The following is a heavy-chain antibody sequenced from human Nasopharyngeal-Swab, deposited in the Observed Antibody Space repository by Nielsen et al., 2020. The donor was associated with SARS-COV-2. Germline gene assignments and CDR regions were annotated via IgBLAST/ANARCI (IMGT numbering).Heavy chain of an antibody. V-gene: IGHV3-21*01. CDR3: ARVKWELLTVSFDI. CDR1: GFTFSRYS. CDR2: ISSSSSYI. Sequence: GESLKISCAASGFTFSRYSMNWVRQAPGKGLEWVSSISSSSSYIYYADSVKGRFTISRDNAKNSLYLQMNSLRAEDTAVYYCARVKWELLTVSFDIWGQGTMVTVSS. D-gene: IGHD1-26*01. J-gene: IGHJ3*02.